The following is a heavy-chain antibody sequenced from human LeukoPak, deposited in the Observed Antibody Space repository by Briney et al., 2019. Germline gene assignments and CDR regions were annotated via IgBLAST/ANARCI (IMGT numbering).Heavy chain of an antibody. CDR1: GFTFSSYE. J-gene: IGHJ4*02. D-gene: IGHD1-26*01. V-gene: IGHV3-48*03. Sequence: HPGGPLRLSCATSGFTFSSYEMNWVRQAPGKGLEWISYITTSGTSTYYADSVKGRFTISRDNGKTALSLQMNSLRAEDTAVYYCVVHSATSCYWGQGTLVTVSS. CDR2: ITTSGTST. CDR3: VVHSATSCY.